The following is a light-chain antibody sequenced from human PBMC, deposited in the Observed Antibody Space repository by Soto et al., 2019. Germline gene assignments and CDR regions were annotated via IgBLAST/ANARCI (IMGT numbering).Light chain of an antibody. J-gene: IGKJ4*01. Sequence: DIQMTQSPSTLSASVGDRVTITCRASQSIHSWLAWYQQKPGKAPKLLIHKASDLESGVPSRFSGSGSGAEFTLTFSSLQPDDFATYDCQQYNSFPLTFGGGTKVEMK. CDR3: QQYNSFPLT. CDR2: KAS. V-gene: IGKV1-5*03. CDR1: QSIHSW.